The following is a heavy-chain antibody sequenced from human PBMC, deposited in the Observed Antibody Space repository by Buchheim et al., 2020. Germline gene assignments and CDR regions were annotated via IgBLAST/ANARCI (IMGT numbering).Heavy chain of an antibody. CDR2: MSFDGSNK. D-gene: IGHD6-19*01. Sequence: QVQLVESGGGVVQPGRSLRLSCAASGFTFNNYAMHWVRQAPGKGLEWVAVMSFDGSNKFYADSVKGRFTISRDNSKNTLYLQMNSLRTEDTAVYYCARRGPISVAGKDYLDYWGQGTL. CDR1: GFTFNNYA. J-gene: IGHJ4*02. CDR3: ARRGPISVAGKDYLDY. V-gene: IGHV3-30-3*01.